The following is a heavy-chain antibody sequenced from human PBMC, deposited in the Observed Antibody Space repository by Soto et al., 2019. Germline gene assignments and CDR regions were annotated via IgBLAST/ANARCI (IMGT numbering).Heavy chain of an antibody. CDR2: IWYDGSNK. CDR3: VRELVASDAFDI. J-gene: IGHJ3*02. CDR1: GFTFSSYG. D-gene: IGHD5-12*01. V-gene: IGHV3-33*01. Sequence: PVGSLRLSCAASGFTFSSYGMHWVRQAPGKGLEWVAVIWYDGSNKYYADSVKGRFTISRDNSKNTLYLQMNSLRAEDTAVYYCVRELVASDAFDIWGQGTMVTVSS.